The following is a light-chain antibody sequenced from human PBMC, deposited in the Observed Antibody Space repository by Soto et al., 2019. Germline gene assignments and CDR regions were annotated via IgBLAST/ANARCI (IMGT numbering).Light chain of an antibody. Sequence: QSVLTQPPSVSGSPGQSVTISCTGTSSDVGNYNRVSWYQQPPGTAPKLIIYEVNNRPSGVPDRFSGSKSGNTASLTISGLQAEDEANYFCAAWDDSLNGRVFGTGTKVTVL. J-gene: IGLJ1*01. CDR1: SSDVGNYNR. CDR2: EVN. CDR3: AAWDDSLNGRV. V-gene: IGLV2-18*01.